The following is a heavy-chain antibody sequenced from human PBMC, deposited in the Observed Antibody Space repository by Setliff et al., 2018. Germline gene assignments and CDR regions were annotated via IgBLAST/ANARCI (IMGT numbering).Heavy chain of an antibody. D-gene: IGHD3-3*01. CDR1: GDSISSGSYY. CDR2: FHTGGST. CDR3: ARAGPTVTFFRVLVISWWDP. V-gene: IGHV4-61*09. Sequence: SDTLSLTCTVSGDSISSGSYYWTWIRQPAGKGLEWIGHFHTGGSTNYNRSLRSRVSISVDTSKNQFSLKLSSVTAADTATYYCARAGPTVTFFRVLVISWWDPWGQGSLVTVSS. J-gene: IGHJ5*02.